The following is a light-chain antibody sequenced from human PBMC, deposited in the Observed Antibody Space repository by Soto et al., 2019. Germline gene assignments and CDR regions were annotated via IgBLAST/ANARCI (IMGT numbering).Light chain of an antibody. CDR2: EVS. V-gene: IGLV2-23*02. Sequence: QSALTQPASVSGSPGQSITISCTGTSSDVGSYNLVSWYQQHPGKAPKLMIYEVSKRPSGVSNRFSGSKSGNTASLTISGLQAEDEVDYYCCSYAGSSSAVVFGGGTKLTVL. CDR3: CSYAGSSSAVV. CDR1: SSDVGSYNL. J-gene: IGLJ2*01.